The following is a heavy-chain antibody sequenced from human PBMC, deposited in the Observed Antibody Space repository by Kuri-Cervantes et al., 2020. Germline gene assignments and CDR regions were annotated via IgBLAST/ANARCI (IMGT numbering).Heavy chain of an antibody. D-gene: IGHD1-26*01. CDR3: AKDSQGGAFDI. CDR1: GYTITSYD. CDR2: MNPNSGNT. Sequence: ASVKVSCKSSGYTITSYDINWVRQATGQGLEWMGWMNPNSGNTGYAQKFQGRVTMTRNTSISTAYMELSSLRSEDTAVYYCAKDSQGGAFDIWGQGTMVTVSS. V-gene: IGHV1-8*01. J-gene: IGHJ3*02.